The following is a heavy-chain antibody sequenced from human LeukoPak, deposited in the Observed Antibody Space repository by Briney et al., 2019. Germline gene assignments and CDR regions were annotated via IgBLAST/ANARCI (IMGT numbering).Heavy chain of an antibody. CDR1: GGSISSYY. D-gene: IGHD2-2*01. J-gene: IGHJ5*02. Sequence: SETLSLTCTVSGGSISSYYWSWIRQPPGKGLEWIGYIYTSGSTNYNPSLKSRVTISVDTSKNQFSLKLSSVTAADTAVYYCARSIRKGYQLLHYNWFDPWGQGTLVTVSS. CDR2: IYTSGST. CDR3: ARSIRKGYQLLHYNWFDP. V-gene: IGHV4-4*09.